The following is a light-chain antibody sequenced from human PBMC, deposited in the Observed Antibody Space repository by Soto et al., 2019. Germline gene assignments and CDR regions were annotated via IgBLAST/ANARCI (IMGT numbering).Light chain of an antibody. V-gene: IGLV3-21*04. CDR3: QVWDSSSDHLYV. CDR1: NIGSKS. CDR2: YDS. Sequence: SYELTQPPSVSVAPGKTARITCGGNNIGSKSVHWYQQKPGQAPVLDIYYDSDRPSGIPERFSGSNSGNTATLTISRVEAGDEADYYCQVWDSSSDHLYVFGTGTKVTVL. J-gene: IGLJ1*01.